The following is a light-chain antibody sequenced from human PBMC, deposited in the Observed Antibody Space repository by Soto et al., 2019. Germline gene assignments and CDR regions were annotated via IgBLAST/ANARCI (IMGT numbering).Light chain of an antibody. CDR3: QQSYSTPWT. Sequence: DIQMTQSPSSLSTSVGDRVTITCRASQSISGYLNWYQQKPGQAPKLLIYAASSLQSGVPSRFSGSGSGTDFTLTISSLQPEDFATYYCQQSYSTPWTFGQGTKVEIK. V-gene: IGKV1-39*01. CDR2: AAS. CDR1: QSISGY. J-gene: IGKJ1*01.